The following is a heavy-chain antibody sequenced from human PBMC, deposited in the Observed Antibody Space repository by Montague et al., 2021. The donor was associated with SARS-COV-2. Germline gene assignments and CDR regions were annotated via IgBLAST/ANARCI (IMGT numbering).Heavy chain of an antibody. V-gene: IGHV4-59*11. CDR1: SGSISSHY. J-gene: IGHJ5*02. D-gene: IGHD4-17*01. Sequence: SETLSLTCTVSSGSISSHYWSWIRQPPGKGLEWIGYVNYGGSTNYNPSLKSRVSISLDTSKNLFSLRLNSVTAADTAVYYCARAVTTGIDWFDPWGQGTLVIVSS. CDR3: ARAVTTGIDWFDP. CDR2: VNYGGST.